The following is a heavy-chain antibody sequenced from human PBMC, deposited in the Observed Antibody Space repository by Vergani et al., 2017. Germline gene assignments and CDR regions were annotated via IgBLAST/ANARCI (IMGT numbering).Heavy chain of an antibody. D-gene: IGHD6-25*01. CDR1: GFTFSDYY. Sequence: QVQLVESGGGLVKPGGSLRLSCAASGFTFSDYYMSWIRQAPGKRLEWVSYISSSGSTIYYADSVKGRFTISRDNSKNTLYLQMNSLRAEDTAVYYCARVDTQVPATSHFYYMDVWGKGTTVVVSS. CDR2: ISSSGSTI. CDR3: ARVDTQVPATSHFYYMDV. J-gene: IGHJ6*03. V-gene: IGHV3-11*01.